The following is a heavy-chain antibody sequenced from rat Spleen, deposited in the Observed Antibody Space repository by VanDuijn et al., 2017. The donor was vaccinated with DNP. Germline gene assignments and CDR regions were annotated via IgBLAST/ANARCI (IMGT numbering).Heavy chain of an antibody. Sequence: EVQLVESGGGLVQPGRSMKLSCTASGFTFRDHYMAWVRQAPMKGLEWVASITSSGGDSYYPDSVKGRFTISRDNAKSTLYQQRDSLRSEDTATYYCARHPHSGDDFDYWGQGVMVTVSS. CDR3: ARHPHSGDDFDY. V-gene: IGHV5-25*01. D-gene: IGHD1-1*01. CDR1: GFTFRDHY. J-gene: IGHJ2*01. CDR2: ITSSGGDS.